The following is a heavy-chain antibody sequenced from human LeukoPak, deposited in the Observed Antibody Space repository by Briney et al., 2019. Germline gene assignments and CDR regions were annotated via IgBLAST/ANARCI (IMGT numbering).Heavy chain of an antibody. CDR1: GYTFTSYG. V-gene: IGHV1-18*01. J-gene: IGHJ6*03. CDR2: IRVYNGNT. D-gene: IGHD3-22*01. Sequence: GASVKVSCKASGYTFTSYGINWARQAPGQGLEWMGWIRVYNGNTNYAQKLQGRVTMTTDTSTSTAYMELRSLRSDDTAVYYCARGPGGRSGYYPLEDYYYYYYMDVWGKGTTVTVSS. CDR3: ARGPGGRSGYYPLEDYYYYYYMDV.